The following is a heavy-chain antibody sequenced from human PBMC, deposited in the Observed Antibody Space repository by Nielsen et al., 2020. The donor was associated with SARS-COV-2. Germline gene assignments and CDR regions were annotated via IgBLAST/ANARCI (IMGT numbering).Heavy chain of an antibody. CDR3: ARQGPLPPYNFDY. D-gene: IGHD1-1*01. CDR1: GGSISRGGYY. CDR2: IYYSGST. V-gene: IGHV4-39*01. Sequence: SETLSLTCTVSGGSISRGGYYWGWIRQPPGKGLEWIGSIYYSGSTYYNPSLKSRVTISVDTSKNQFSLKLSSVTAADTAVYYCARQGPLPPYNFDYWGQGTLVTVSS. J-gene: IGHJ4*02.